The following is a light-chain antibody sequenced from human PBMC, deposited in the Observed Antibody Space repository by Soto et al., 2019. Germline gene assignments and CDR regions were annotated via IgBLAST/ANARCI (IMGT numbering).Light chain of an antibody. J-gene: IGKJ3*01. CDR3: QQYNSYPPT. CDR1: QPVGTW. CDR2: DAS. Sequence: IQMTQSPSSLSASVGDRVTITCRASQPVGTWVAWYQQKGGRAPRPLMYDASTLETGVPSRFSGSASGTDFTLTISSLQPEDFATYYCQQYNSYPPTFGPGTTVDFK. V-gene: IGKV1D-16*01.